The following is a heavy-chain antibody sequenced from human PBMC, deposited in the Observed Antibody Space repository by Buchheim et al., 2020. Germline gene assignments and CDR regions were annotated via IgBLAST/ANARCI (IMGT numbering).Heavy chain of an antibody. CDR1: GFTFSSYG. CDR2: ISYDGSNK. V-gene: IGHV3-30*03. CDR3: AALAAAGTLDY. D-gene: IGHD6-13*01. Sequence: QVQLVESGGGVVQPGRSLRLSCAASGFTFSSYGMHWVRQAPGKGLEWVAVISYDGSNKYYADSVKGRFTISRDNSKNTLYLQMNSLGAEDTAVYYCAALAAAGTLDYWGQGTL. J-gene: IGHJ4*02.